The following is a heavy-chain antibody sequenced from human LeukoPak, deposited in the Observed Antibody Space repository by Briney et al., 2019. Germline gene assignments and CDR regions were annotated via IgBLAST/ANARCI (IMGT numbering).Heavy chain of an antibody. Sequence: GGSLRLSCAASGFTVSSNYMSWVRQAPGKGLEWVSVIYSGGSTYYADSVKGRFTISRDNSKNTLYLQMNSLRAEDTAVYYCARNIVAAAGDAFDIWGQGTMVTVSS. V-gene: IGHV3-53*01. CDR1: GFTVSSNY. CDR2: IYSGGST. J-gene: IGHJ3*02. D-gene: IGHD6-13*01. CDR3: ARNIVAAAGDAFDI.